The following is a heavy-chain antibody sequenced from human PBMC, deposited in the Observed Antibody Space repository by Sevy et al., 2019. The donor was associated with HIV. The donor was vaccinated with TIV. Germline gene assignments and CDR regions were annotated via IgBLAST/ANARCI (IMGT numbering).Heavy chain of an antibody. CDR1: GLNFNDYT. CDR3: TKGGVSAGYAYDI. J-gene: IGHJ3*02. CDR2: ISWDGSST. V-gene: IGHV3-43*01. Sequence: GGSLRLSCAASGLNFNDYTMNWVRQAPGKGLEWVSFISWDGSSTYYADSVKDRFTISRENTKNSLFLQMNSLRTEDTAWYYCTKGGVSAGYAYDIWGQGTMVTVSS. D-gene: IGHD2-2*01.